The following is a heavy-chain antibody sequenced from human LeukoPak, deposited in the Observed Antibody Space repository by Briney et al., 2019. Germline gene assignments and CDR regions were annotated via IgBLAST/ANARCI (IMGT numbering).Heavy chain of an antibody. CDR2: IGIDSGNT. V-gene: IGHV3-48*01. CDR1: GFTFSDYS. Sequence: GGSLRLSCAASGFTFSDYSMNWVRQAPGKGLEWISYIGIDSGNTNYADSVKGRFTISGDKAKNSLYLQMNSLRVEDTAVYYCARDYKYAFDNSGQGTLVTVSS. D-gene: IGHD5-24*01. J-gene: IGHJ4*02. CDR3: ARDYKYAFDN.